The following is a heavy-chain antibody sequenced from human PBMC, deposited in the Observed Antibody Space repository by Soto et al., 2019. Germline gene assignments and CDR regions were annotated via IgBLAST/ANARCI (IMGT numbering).Heavy chain of an antibody. V-gene: IGHV3-33*01. J-gene: IGHJ4*02. CDR2: VWYDGGNK. CDR1: GFTFNTYG. D-gene: IGHD3-22*01. CDR3: ARAAYDSNGHSRYFAY. Sequence: GGSLRLSCAATGFTFNTYGMHWVRQAPGKGLEWVAVVWYDGGNKNYADFVKGRFTISRDNSKSTLYLQMNSLRVEDTAVYYCARAAYDSNGHSRYFAYWGQGTLVTVSS.